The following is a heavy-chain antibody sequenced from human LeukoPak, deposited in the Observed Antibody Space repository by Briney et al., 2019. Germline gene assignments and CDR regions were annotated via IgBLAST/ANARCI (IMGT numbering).Heavy chain of an antibody. CDR3: ASPLTTGYVGFDY. V-gene: IGHV3-30*03. D-gene: IGHD4-17*01. CDR2: ISYDGSNK. Sequence: PGGSLRLSCAASGFPFSSYGMHWVRQAPGKGMEWVAVISYDGSNKYYADSVKGRFTISRDNSKNTLYLQMNSLRAEDTAVYYCASPLTTGYVGFDYWGQGTLVTVSS. CDR1: GFPFSSYG. J-gene: IGHJ4*02.